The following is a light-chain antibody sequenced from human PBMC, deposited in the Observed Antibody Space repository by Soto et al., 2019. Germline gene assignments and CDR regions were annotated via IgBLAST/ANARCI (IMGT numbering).Light chain of an antibody. J-gene: IGLJ3*02. CDR3: QSYDNSLSGPL. V-gene: IGLV1-40*01. Sequence: QSVLTQPPSVSGAPGQTITMYCTGSGSNVGASYDVHWYQVLPGAGPRLLIYKNNNRPSGVPDRFSGSKSGTSASLAITGLRAEDEADYYCQSYDNSLSGPLFGGGTKLTVL. CDR1: GSNVGASYD. CDR2: KNN.